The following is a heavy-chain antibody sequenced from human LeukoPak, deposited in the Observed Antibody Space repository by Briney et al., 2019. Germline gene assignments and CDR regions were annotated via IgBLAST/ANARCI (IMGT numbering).Heavy chain of an antibody. Sequence: GGSLRLSCAASGFTFSSYAMHWVRQAPGKGLEWVAVIPYDGSNKYYADSVKGRFTISRDNSKNTLYLQMNSLRAEDTAVYYCARDLTDYSNLDYWGQGTLVTVSS. CDR1: GFTFSSYA. V-gene: IGHV3-30*04. CDR3: ARDLTDYSNLDY. D-gene: IGHD4-11*01. CDR2: IPYDGSNK. J-gene: IGHJ4*02.